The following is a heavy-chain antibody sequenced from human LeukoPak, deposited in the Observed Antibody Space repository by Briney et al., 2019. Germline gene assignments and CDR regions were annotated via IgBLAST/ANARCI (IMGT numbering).Heavy chain of an antibody. D-gene: IGHD1-26*01. V-gene: IGHV3-21*01. CDR2: ISTSSTYM. CDR3: AREKSGTYMATFDC. J-gene: IGHJ4*02. Sequence: GGSLRLSCAASGFTFSDYAMNWVRQAPGKGLEWVSSISTSSTYMYYADSVKGRFTISRDNAKNSLYLQMNSLRAEDTAVYYCAREKSGTYMATFDCWGQGTLVTVSS. CDR1: GFTFSDYA.